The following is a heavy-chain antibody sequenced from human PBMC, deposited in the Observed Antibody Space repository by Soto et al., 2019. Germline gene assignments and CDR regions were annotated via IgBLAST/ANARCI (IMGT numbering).Heavy chain of an antibody. CDR3: ARAPTPLTDYAFDY. CDR1: GGSISSGGYY. J-gene: IGHJ4*02. V-gene: IGHV4-31*03. Sequence: TLSLTCTVSGGSISSGGYYWSWIRQHPGKGLEWIGYIYYSGSTYYNPSLKSRVTISVDTSKNQFSLKLSSVTAADTAVYYCARAPTPLTDYAFDYWGQGTLVTVSS. D-gene: IGHD4-17*01. CDR2: IYYSGST.